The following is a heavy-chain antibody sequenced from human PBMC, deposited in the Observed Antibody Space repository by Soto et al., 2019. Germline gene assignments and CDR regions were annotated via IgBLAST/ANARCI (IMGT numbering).Heavy chain of an antibody. CDR3: ARGGPYCSGGSCYGNYFDY. Sequence: GVSVKVSCKASGGGFSSYTISWVRQAPGQGLEWMGRIIPILGIANYAQKFQGRVTITADNSTSTAYMELSSLRSEDTAVYYCARGGPYCSGGSCYGNYFDYWGQGTLVTVSS. CDR1: GGGFSSYT. CDR2: IIPILGIA. D-gene: IGHD2-15*01. V-gene: IGHV1-69*02. J-gene: IGHJ4*02.